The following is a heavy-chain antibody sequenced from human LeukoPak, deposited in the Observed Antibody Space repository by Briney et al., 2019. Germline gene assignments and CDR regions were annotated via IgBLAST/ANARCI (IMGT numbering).Heavy chain of an antibody. CDR1: GFTFNTYT. CDR3: AKGLHSSSWYSDS. J-gene: IGHJ4*02. V-gene: IGHV3-23*01. CDR2: ITGNGVST. Sequence: GGSLRLSCAASGFTFNTYTMNWVRLVPGKGLEWDSLITGNGVSTYYADSVKGRFTISRDNSKNTLYLQMNSLRAEDTAVYYCAKGLHSSSWYSDSWGQGTLVTVSS. D-gene: IGHD6-13*01.